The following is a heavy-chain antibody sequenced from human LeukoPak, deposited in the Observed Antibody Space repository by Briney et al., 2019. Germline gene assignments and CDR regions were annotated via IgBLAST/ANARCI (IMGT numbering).Heavy chain of an antibody. J-gene: IGHJ4*02. V-gene: IGHV4-59*01. D-gene: IGHD1-26*01. CDR3: ARAYSGSYPFDY. Sequence: SGTLSLTCTVSGGSISSYYWSWIRQPPGKGLEWIGYIYYSGSTNYNPSLKSRVTISVDTSKNQFSLKLSSVTAADTAVYYCARAYSGSYPFDYWGQGTLVTVSS. CDR2: IYYSGST. CDR1: GGSISSYY.